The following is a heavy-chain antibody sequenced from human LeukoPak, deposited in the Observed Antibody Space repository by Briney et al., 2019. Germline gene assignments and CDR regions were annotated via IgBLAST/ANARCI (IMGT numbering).Heavy chain of an antibody. CDR2: ISGSGGST. CDR3: AKGSDFWSGYYNDY. Sequence: GGSLRLSCAASGFTFSSSAMSWVRQAPGKGLEWVSAISGSGGSTYYADSVKGRFTISRDNSKNTLYLQMNSLRAEDTAVYYCAKGSDFWSGYYNDYWGQGTLVTVSS. D-gene: IGHD3-3*01. V-gene: IGHV3-23*01. J-gene: IGHJ4*02. CDR1: GFTFSSSA.